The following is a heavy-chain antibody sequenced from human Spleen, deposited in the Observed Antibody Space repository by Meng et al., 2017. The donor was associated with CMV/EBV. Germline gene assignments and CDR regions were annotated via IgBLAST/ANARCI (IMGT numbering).Heavy chain of an antibody. CDR1: GFTFSSFE. V-gene: IGHV3-48*03. CDR3: ARGRGLTGVGDY. D-gene: IGHD1-26*01. CDR2: INNSGGTI. Sequence: GESLKISCAASGFTFSSFEMNWVRQAPGKGLQWISYINNSGGTIYYADSVKGRFTISRDNSKNTLYLQMNSLKTEDTAVYKCARGRGLTGVGDYWGQGTLVTVSS. J-gene: IGHJ4*02.